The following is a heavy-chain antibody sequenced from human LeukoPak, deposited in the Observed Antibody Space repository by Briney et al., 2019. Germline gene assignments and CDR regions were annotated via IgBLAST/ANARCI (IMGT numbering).Heavy chain of an antibody. J-gene: IGHJ4*02. CDR1: GFSVSGNY. D-gene: IGHD3-16*01. CDR2: LHSGGTT. CDR3: ASQWG. V-gene: IGHV3-66*04. Sequence: GGSLRLSCEVSGFSVSGNYISWVRQAPGKGLEWVSVLHSGGTTYYADSAKGRFTLSRDDSKNSLDLQMNRLRADDTAVYYCASQWGRGQGALVTASS.